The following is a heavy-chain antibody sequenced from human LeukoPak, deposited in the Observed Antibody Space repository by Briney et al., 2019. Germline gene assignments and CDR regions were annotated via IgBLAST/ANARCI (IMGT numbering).Heavy chain of an antibody. CDR1: GYTFTGYY. CDR3: ARPLMYYDILTGFDP. V-gene: IGHV1-2*02. Sequence: ASVKVSCKASGYTFTGYYMHWVRQAPGQGLEWMGWINPNSGGTNYAQKFQGRVTMTRDTSISTAYMELSRLRSDDTAVYYCARPLMYYDILTGFDPWGQGTLVTVSS. D-gene: IGHD3-9*01. CDR2: INPNSGGT. J-gene: IGHJ5*02.